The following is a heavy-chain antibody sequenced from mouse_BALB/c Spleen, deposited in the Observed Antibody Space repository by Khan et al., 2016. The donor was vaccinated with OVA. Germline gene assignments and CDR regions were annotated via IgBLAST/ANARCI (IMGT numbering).Heavy chain of an antibody. D-gene: IGHD2-2*01. J-gene: IGHJ3*01. CDR1: GYAYTTYY. CDR2: IDPFSGGT. Sequence: QLQQSGPELMKPGASAKISCKASGYAYTTYYIHWEMQSHGKSLEWIGHIDPFSGGTTYKQKFKGQATITVDKSYSQGNIHLSNLTSEDSAVYYCTRHGYVAWFTYWGQGTLVTVSA. V-gene: IGHV1S135*01. CDR3: TRHGYVAWFTY.